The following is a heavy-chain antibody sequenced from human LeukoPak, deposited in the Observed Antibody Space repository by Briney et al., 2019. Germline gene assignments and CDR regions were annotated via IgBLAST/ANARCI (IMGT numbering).Heavy chain of an antibody. J-gene: IGHJ4*02. V-gene: IGHV3-23*01. D-gene: IGHD3-9*01. Sequence: GGSLRLSCEASGFIFSYYGLNWVRQAPGKGLEWVSAISGSGGSTYYADSVKGRFTISRDNSKNTLYLQMNSLRAEDTAVYYCAGALQYYDILTGYNDWGQGTLVTVSS. CDR2: ISGSGGST. CDR1: GFIFSYYG. CDR3: AGALQYYDILTGYND.